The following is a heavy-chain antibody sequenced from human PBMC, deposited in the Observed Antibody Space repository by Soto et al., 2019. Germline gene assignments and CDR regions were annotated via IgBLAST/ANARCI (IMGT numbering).Heavy chain of an antibody. CDR1: GFTFSDHY. V-gene: IGHV3-11*01. D-gene: IGHD2-2*01. CDR3: ARYCSSASCYAGSAVYFQN. Sequence: GSLRLSCTASGFTFSDHYMSWIRQVPGKGLEWLSYISSSGDTIYYADSVKGRFTVSRDNAKNSLYLQMNSLRAEDTAVYYCARYCSSASCYAGSAVYFQNWGQGTQVTVSS. J-gene: IGHJ1*01. CDR2: ISSSGDTI.